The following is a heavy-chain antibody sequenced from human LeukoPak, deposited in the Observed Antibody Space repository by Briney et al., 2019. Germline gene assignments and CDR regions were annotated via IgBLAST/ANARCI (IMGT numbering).Heavy chain of an antibody. Sequence: GGSLRLSCGASGFTFRNYGMHWVRLAPGKGLEWVAFIRYDGSIKYYVESVKGRFTVSRDNSKNTLYLQMNSLRAEDTAVYYCAKDVNVGGDYFDYWGQGTQVTVSS. V-gene: IGHV3-30*02. CDR3: AKDVNVGGDYFDY. D-gene: IGHD3-10*01. J-gene: IGHJ4*02. CDR2: IRYDGSIK. CDR1: GFTFRNYG.